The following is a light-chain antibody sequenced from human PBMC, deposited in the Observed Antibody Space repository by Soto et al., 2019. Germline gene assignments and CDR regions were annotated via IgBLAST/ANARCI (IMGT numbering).Light chain of an antibody. CDR2: DVT. Sequence: QSALTQPRSVSGSPGQSVTISCTGTSSDVGGYDYVSWFQHHPGKVPKLMIYDVTKRPSGVPDRFSASKSGNTASLTISGLQAEDESDYYCISYTSSSTWVFGGGTKLTVL. J-gene: IGLJ3*02. CDR3: ISYTSSSTWV. CDR1: SSDVGGYDY. V-gene: IGLV2-11*01.